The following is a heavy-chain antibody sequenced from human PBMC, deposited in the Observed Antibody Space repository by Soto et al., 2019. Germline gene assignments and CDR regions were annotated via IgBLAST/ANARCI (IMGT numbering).Heavy chain of an antibody. CDR3: AREGDFWSGSHNHYYYYGMDV. V-gene: IGHV4-38-2*02. D-gene: IGHD3-3*01. Sequence: SETLSLTCTVSGYSISSGYYWGWIRQPPGKGLEWIGSIYHSGSTYYNPSLKSRVTISVDTSKNQFSLKLSSVTAADTAVYYCAREGDFWSGSHNHYYYYGMDVWGQGTTVTVSS. CDR1: GYSISSGYY. CDR2: IYHSGST. J-gene: IGHJ6*02.